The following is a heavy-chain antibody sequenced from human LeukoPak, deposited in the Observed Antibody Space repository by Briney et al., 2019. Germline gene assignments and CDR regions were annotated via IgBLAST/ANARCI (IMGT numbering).Heavy chain of an antibody. CDR3: AKGLAAAATIDY. CDR1: GFTFSSYA. V-gene: IGHV3-23*01. J-gene: IGHJ4*02. Sequence: PGGSLRLSCAASGFTFSSYAMSWVRQAPGKGLEWVSAISGTGGSTYYADSVKGRFAISRDNSKNTLYLQMNGLRAEDTAIYYCAKGLAAAATIDYWGQGTLVTVSS. D-gene: IGHD6-13*01. CDR2: ISGTGGST.